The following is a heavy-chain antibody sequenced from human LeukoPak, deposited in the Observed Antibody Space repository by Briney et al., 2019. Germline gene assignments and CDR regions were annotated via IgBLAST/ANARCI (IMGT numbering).Heavy chain of an antibody. J-gene: IGHJ6*03. CDR3: ATATRGVRGVIKYYYYYYMDV. Sequence: ASVKVSCKASGYTFTSYDINWVRQATGQGLEWMGWMNPNSGNTGYAQKFQGRVTMTRNTSISTAYMELSSLRSEDTAVYYCATATRGVRGVIKYYYYYYMDVWGKGTTVTVSS. CDR1: GYTFTSYD. V-gene: IGHV1-8*01. CDR2: MNPNSGNT. D-gene: IGHD3-10*01.